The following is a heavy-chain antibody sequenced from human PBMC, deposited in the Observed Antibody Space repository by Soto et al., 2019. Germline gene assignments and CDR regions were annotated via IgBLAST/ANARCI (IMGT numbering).Heavy chain of an antibody. V-gene: IGHV4-61*01. CDR3: ARDRWHIVVVTAPRGAFDI. J-gene: IGHJ3*02. Sequence: PSETLCLTCSVSGGSVTSGSYYWSWIRQPPGKGLEWIGYIYSSGGTSYNPSLKSRVTISVDTSKNQFSLKLTSVTAADTAVYYCARDRWHIVVVTAPRGAFDIWGQGTMVT. CDR1: GGSVTSGSYY. D-gene: IGHD2-21*02. CDR2: IYSSGGT.